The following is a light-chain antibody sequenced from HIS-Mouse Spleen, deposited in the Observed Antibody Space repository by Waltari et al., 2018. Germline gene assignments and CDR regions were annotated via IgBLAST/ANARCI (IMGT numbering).Light chain of an antibody. J-gene: IGLJ2*01. Sequence: QLVLTQSPSASASLGASVKLTCTLSSGHSSYAIACHQQQPEKGPRYLMKLNSDGSHSKGDGIPDRFSGSSSGAERYLTISSLPSEDEADYYCQTWGTGILVVFGGGTKLTVL. CDR3: QTWGTGILVV. CDR2: LNSDGSH. V-gene: IGLV4-69*01. CDR1: SGHSSYA.